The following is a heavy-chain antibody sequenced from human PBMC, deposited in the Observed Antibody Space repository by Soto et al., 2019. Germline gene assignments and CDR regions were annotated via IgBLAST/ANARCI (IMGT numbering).Heavy chain of an antibody. CDR3: ATGRVLYGSEY. J-gene: IGHJ4*02. Sequence: SSETLSLTCTVSGESIRSDTDYWAWIRQPPGKGPEWIGSIYYSGSTYYNPSLKSRITISVDTSKNQYSLRLSSVTTADTALYYCATGRVLYGSEYWGQGTLVTVSS. D-gene: IGHD3-10*01. CDR1: GESIRSDTDY. V-gene: IGHV4-39*07. CDR2: IYYSGST.